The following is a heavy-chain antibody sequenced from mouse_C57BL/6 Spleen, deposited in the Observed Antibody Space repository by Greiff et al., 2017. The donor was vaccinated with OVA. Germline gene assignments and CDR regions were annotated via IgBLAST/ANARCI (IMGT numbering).Heavy chain of an antibody. Sequence: QVQLQQSGAELVKPGASVKLSCKASGYTFTSYWMQWVKQRPGQGLEWIGEIDPSDSYTNYNQKFKGKATLTVDTSSSTAYMQLSSLTSEDSAVYYCAINYYGSSYFDYWGQGTTLTVSS. V-gene: IGHV1-50*01. CDR3: AINYYGSSYFDY. CDR2: IDPSDSYT. J-gene: IGHJ2*01. CDR1: GYTFTSYW. D-gene: IGHD1-1*01.